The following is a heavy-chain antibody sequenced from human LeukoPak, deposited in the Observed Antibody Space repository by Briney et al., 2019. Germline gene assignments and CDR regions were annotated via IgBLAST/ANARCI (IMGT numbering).Heavy chain of an antibody. D-gene: IGHD2-2*01. V-gene: IGHV4-38-2*02. Sequence: SETLSLTCTVSGYSISSGYYWGWIRQPPGKGLEWIGNMFHSGSTNYNPSLMSRVTISLDTSRNQFSLRLSSVTAADTAVYYCARAPHCSTTSCYGGGYYMDFWGKGTTVIVSS. CDR3: ARAPHCSTTSCYGGGYYMDF. CDR1: GYSISSGYY. CDR2: MFHSGST. J-gene: IGHJ6*03.